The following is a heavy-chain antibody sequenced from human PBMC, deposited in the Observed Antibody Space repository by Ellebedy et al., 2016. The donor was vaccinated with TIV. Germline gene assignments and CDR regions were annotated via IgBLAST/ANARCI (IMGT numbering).Heavy chain of an antibody. CDR3: AKQLKRVPDYYHSTSYDY. CDR2: ISNGGGST. J-gene: IGHJ4*02. D-gene: IGHD3-22*01. V-gene: IGHV3-23*01. Sequence: GGSLRLXXAASGFTFSNYAMTWVRQVPGKGLEWVSTISNGGGSTYYADSVKGRFTISRDDSGNTLFLQMTSLRAEDTAVYYCAKQLKRVPDYYHSTSYDYWGQGTLVTVSS. CDR1: GFTFSNYA.